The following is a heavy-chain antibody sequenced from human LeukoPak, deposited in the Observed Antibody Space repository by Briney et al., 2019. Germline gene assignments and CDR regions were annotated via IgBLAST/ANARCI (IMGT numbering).Heavy chain of an antibody. J-gene: IGHJ4*02. CDR2: FDPEDGET. D-gene: IGHD6-19*01. CDR1: GYTLTELS. CDR3: ATVSGWSYYFDY. Sequence: ASVKVSCKVSGYTLTELSMHWVRQAPGKGLEWMGGFDPEDGETIYAQKFQGRATMTEDTSTDTAYMELSSLRSEDTAVYYCATVSGWSYYFDYWGQGTLVTVSS. V-gene: IGHV1-24*01.